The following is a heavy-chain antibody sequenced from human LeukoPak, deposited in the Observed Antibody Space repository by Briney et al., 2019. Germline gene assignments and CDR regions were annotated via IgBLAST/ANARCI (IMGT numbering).Heavy chain of an antibody. D-gene: IGHD6-19*01. Sequence: GGSLRLSCAASGFTFSSYSMNWVRQAPGKGLEWFSSISSSSSYIYYADSVKGRFTISRDNAKNSLYLQMNSLRAEDTAVYYCARGYSSGWYSGTNWFDPWGQGTLVTVSS. J-gene: IGHJ5*02. V-gene: IGHV3-21*01. CDR2: ISSSSSYI. CDR3: ARGYSSGWYSGTNWFDP. CDR1: GFTFSSYS.